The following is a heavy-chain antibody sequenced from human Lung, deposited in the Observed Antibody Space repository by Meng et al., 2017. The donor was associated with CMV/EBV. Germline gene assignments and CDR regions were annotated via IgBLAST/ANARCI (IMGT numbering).Heavy chain of an antibody. CDR3: AKEWLDATTGQFDY. J-gene: IGHJ4*02. D-gene: IGHD1-26*01. V-gene: IGHV4-4*02. CDR1: GVSISTDHW. Sequence: SGVSISTDHWWSWVRQPPGKGLEWIGEIYRSGSTNYSPSLKSRVTISIDRSKNQFSLRLTSVTAADTAVYYCAKEWLDATTGQFDYWGQGTLVTVSS. CDR2: IYRSGST.